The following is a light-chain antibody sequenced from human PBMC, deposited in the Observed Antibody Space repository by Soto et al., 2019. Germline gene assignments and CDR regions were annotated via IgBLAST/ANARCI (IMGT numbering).Light chain of an antibody. Sequence: QSVLAQPASVSGSPGQSITISCTGTSSDVGAYNYVSWYHQHHPGKAPELIIYDVTDRPLGVSTRFSGSKSGNTASLTISGLQAEDEGDYYCSSYTTIKTVIFGGGTQLTVL. CDR1: SSDVGAYNY. CDR3: SSYTTIKTVI. J-gene: IGLJ7*01. CDR2: DVT. V-gene: IGLV2-14*01.